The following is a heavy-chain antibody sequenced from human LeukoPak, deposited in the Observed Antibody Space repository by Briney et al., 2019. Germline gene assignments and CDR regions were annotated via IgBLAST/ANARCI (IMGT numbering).Heavy chain of an antibody. CDR1: GYTFTSYY. V-gene: IGHV1-46*01. J-gene: IGHJ4*02. Sequence: ASVKVSCKASGYTFTSYYMHWVRQAPGQGLEWMGIINPSGGSTNYAQKFQGRLTMTRDMSTTIVYMELSSLRSEDTAVYYCTRQRFDSGWYAFDYWGQGTLVTVSS. CDR2: INPSGGST. D-gene: IGHD6-19*01. CDR3: TRQRFDSGWYAFDY.